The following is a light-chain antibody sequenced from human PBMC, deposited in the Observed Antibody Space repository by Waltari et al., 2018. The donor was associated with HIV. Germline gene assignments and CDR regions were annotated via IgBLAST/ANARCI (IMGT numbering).Light chain of an antibody. J-gene: IGKJ1*01. Sequence: EIVLTQSPGTLSLSPWDRATLSCMTSEIIKSTYLSWYQQKGDQPPILLMYGASSRAPGIPDRVSGSGSRTDFNLTINRLEPEDFATYYCHQYGSSFWTFGQGTKVDVK. CDR1: EIIKSTY. CDR2: GAS. V-gene: IGKV3-20*01. CDR3: HQYGSSFWT.